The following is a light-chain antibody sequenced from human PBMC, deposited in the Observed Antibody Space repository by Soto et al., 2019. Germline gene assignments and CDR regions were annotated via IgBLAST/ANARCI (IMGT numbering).Light chain of an antibody. Sequence: DIQMTQSPSTLSASVGDRVTITCRASQSLGTSLAWYQQKPGKAPKLLIYKASTLESGVPSRFSGSGSGTEFTLTISSLQPDDFATYYCHHYTASPTCGPGTKVDI. CDR1: QSLGTS. CDR2: KAS. CDR3: HHYTASPT. V-gene: IGKV1-5*03. J-gene: IGKJ3*01.